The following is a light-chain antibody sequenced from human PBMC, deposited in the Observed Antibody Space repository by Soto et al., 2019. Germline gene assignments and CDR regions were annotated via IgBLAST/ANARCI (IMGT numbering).Light chain of an antibody. CDR1: NSDVGAYNY. CDR3: CSYAGAYSYV. J-gene: IGLJ1*01. CDR2: DVN. V-gene: IGLV2-11*01. Sequence: QSVLTQPRSVSGSPGQSVTVSCTGTNSDVGAYNYVSWYQHHPGKAPKLMIYDVNKRPSGVPDRFSGSKSGNTASLTISGLQAEDEADYYCCSYAGAYSYVFGVGTKVTV.